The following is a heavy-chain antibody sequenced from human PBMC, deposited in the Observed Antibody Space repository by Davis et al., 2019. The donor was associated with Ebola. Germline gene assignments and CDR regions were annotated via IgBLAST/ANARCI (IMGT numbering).Heavy chain of an antibody. J-gene: IGHJ4*02. Sequence: MPSETLSLTCTVSGGSMDHYYWNWIRQPPGKGLEWIGFSYYSGSTNYNASLESRVTISVDTSKNQFSLKLSSVTAADTAVYYCARGRITGTSPYYWGQGTLVTVSS. D-gene: IGHD1-7*01. CDR2: SYYSGST. V-gene: IGHV4-59*08. CDR3: ARGRITGTSPYY. CDR1: GGSMDHYY.